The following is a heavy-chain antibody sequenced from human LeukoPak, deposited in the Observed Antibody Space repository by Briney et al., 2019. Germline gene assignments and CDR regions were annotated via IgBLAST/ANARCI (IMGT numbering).Heavy chain of an antibody. CDR3: ARGSRWNGCWFDP. Sequence: PSETLSLTCAVYGGSFSGYYWSWIRQPPGKGLEWIGEINHSGDTNYNPSLKSRLTISLDTSKNHVSLNLSSVTAADTAVYYCARGSRWNGCWFDPWGQGTLVTVSS. D-gene: IGHD1-1*01. CDR1: GGSFSGYY. CDR2: INHSGDT. V-gene: IGHV4-34*01. J-gene: IGHJ5*02.